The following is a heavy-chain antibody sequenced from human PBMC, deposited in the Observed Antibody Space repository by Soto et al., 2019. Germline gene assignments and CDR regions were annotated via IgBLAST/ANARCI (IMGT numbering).Heavy chain of an antibody. CDR1: GGSISSNIYY. CDR2: IYYSGST. V-gene: IGHV4-30-4*01. Sequence: PSETLSLTCTVSGGSISSNIYYWSWIRQPPGKGLEWIGYIYYSGSTYYNPSLKSRVTISVDTSKNQFSLKLSSVTAADTAVYYCDRDGDGMDVWGQGTTVTVSS. J-gene: IGHJ6*02. CDR3: DRDGDGMDV. D-gene: IGHD3-16*01.